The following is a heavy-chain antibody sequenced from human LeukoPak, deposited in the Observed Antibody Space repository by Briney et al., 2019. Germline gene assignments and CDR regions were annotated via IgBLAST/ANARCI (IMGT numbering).Heavy chain of an antibody. J-gene: IGHJ4*02. CDR1: GFTFSSYA. V-gene: IGHV3-23*01. Sequence: GSLRLSCAASGFTFSSYAMSWVRQAPGKGLEWVSTIGAASGGTYYADAVKGRFTISRDNSQNTLSLQMNSLRAEDTALYYCAKGGTSHDFWGQGTLVIVSS. CDR3: AKGGTSHDF. CDR2: IGAASGGT. D-gene: IGHD5-12*01.